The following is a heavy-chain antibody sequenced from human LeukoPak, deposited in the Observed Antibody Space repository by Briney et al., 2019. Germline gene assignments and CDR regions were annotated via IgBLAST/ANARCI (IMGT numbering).Heavy chain of an antibody. CDR2: LSGSGITT. V-gene: IGHV3-23*01. CDR1: GFTFSNSA. CDR3: AKGIYSSGWSYFDY. J-gene: IGHJ4*01. Sequence: GGSLRFSCAASGFTFSNSAMSWVRQAPGKGLEWVSTLSGSGITTYYADSVKGRFTIARDNSKNTLYLQMNSLRAEDTAVYYCAKGIYSSGWSYFDYWGHGTLVTVSS. D-gene: IGHD6-19*01.